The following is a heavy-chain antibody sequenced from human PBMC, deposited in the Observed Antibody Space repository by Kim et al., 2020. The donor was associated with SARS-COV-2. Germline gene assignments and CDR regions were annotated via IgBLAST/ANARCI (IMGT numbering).Heavy chain of an antibody. V-gene: IGHV3-30*01. Sequence: YSDSVTGRFTIARDNSKNTLYLQMNSLRAWYTAVYYCARGAVAGDDAFDISGQGTMVTVSS. D-gene: IGHD6-19*01. J-gene: IGHJ3*02. CDR3: ARGAVAGDDAFDI.